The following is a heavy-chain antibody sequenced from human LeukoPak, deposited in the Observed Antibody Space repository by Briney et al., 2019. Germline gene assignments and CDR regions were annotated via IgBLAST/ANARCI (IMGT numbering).Heavy chain of an antibody. J-gene: IGHJ4*02. CDR3: ARHFDFFDY. D-gene: IGHD3-3*02. CDR2: ISSDGVSP. Sequence: GGALRLSCLESVFTFSKYTIQCVRQDPGTGLEYVPSISSDGVSPYYADSVRGRFTISRDNFNSTMYLQMSSLRAEDTAVYYCARHFDFFDYWAQGTLVTVSS. CDR1: VFTFSKYT. V-gene: IGHV3-64*04.